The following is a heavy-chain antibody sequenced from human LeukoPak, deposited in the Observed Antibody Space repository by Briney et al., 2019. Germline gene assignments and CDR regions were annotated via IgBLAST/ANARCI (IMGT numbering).Heavy chain of an antibody. CDR1: GGSISSGGYS. CDR3: ASDSSGYYFLY. CDR2: IYYSGST. D-gene: IGHD3-22*01. Sequence: SETLSLTCTVSGGSISSGGYSWSWIRQHPGKGLEWIGYIYYSGSTYYNPSLKSRVTISVDTSKNQFSLKLSSVTAADTAVYYCASDSSGYYFLYWGQGTLVTVSS. V-gene: IGHV4-31*03. J-gene: IGHJ4*02.